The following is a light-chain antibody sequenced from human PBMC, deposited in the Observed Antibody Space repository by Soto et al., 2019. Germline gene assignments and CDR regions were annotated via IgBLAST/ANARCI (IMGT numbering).Light chain of an antibody. V-gene: IGLV1-47*01. CDR1: SSDIGTNY. J-gene: IGLJ1*01. Sequence: QSVLTQPPSASGTPGQRITISCSGSSSDIGTNYVYWYQQLPGTAPKLLIYRNNQRPSGVPDRFSGSKSGTSASLAISGHRSEDEADYHCAAWDDSLSGFYVFGTGTKVTVL. CDR3: AAWDDSLSGFYV. CDR2: RNN.